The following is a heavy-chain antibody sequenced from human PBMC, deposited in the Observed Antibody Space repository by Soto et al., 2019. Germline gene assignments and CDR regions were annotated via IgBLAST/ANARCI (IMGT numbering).Heavy chain of an antibody. V-gene: IGHV1-3*01. CDR2: INAGNGNT. CDR3: ARVVRRLEYFQH. CDR1: GYTFTSYA. J-gene: IGHJ1*01. Sequence: ASVKVSCKASGYTFTSYAMHWVRQAPGQRLEWMGWINAGNGNTKYSQKFQGRVTITRDTSASTAYMELSSLRSEDTAVYYCARVVRRLEYFQHWAQRTLVTGSS. D-gene: IGHD6-6*01.